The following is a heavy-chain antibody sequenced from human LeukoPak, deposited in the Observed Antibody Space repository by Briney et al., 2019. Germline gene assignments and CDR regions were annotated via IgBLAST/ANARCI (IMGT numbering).Heavy chain of an antibody. D-gene: IGHD5-12*01. CDR2: INSDGSRI. CDR1: GFTLSDYW. V-gene: IGHV3-74*01. Sequence: PGGSLRLSCAASGFTLSDYWMHWVRQAPGKGLVWVSRINSDGSRIIYADSVKGRFTISRDNAKNTVYSQMNSLRADDTAVYFCARAPQIGFSGFDKNYWGQGTLVTVSS. CDR3: ARAPQIGFSGFDKNY. J-gene: IGHJ4*02.